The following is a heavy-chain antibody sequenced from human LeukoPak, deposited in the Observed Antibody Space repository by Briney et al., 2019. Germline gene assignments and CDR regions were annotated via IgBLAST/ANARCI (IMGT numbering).Heavy chain of an antibody. Sequence: RGSLRLSCAASGYIFTNYAMSWGRPTPGEGREWGSTISGSDGSTYDADSVKGRYTISRVNSKNTLYLQMNSLRVDGTAVYYCAKLRSGDPVAATNYWGQGTLVTVSS. V-gene: IGHV3-23*01. CDR3: AKLRSGDPVAATNY. J-gene: IGHJ4*02. CDR1: GYIFTNYA. CDR2: ISGSDGST. D-gene: IGHD2-15*01.